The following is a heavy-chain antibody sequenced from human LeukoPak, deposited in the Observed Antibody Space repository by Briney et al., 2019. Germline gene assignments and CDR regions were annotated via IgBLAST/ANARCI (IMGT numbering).Heavy chain of an antibody. Sequence: SETLSLTCAVSGGSISSGGYSWSWIRQPPGKGLEWIGYIYHSGSTYYNPSLKSRVTISVDRSKNQFSLKLSSVTAADTAVYYCARGGAGTTRDWGQGTLVTVSS. D-gene: IGHD1-7*01. CDR2: IYHSGST. CDR1: GGSISSGGYS. J-gene: IGHJ4*02. CDR3: ARGGAGTTRD. V-gene: IGHV4-30-2*01.